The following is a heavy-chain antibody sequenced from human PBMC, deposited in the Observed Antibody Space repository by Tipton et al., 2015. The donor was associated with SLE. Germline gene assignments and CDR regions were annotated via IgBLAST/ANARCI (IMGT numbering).Heavy chain of an antibody. CDR3: EGAATGTNYYMDV. V-gene: IGHV4-4*07. D-gene: IGHD4-17*01. Sequence: LRLSCTVSRGSIRSYYWSWIRQPAGKGLEWIGRIYASGSTEYNPSLKSRVTISVDTSKNQFSLKLSSVTAADTAVYYCEGAATGTNYYMDVWGKGTTVTVSS. CDR2: IYASGST. J-gene: IGHJ6*03. CDR1: RGSIRSYY.